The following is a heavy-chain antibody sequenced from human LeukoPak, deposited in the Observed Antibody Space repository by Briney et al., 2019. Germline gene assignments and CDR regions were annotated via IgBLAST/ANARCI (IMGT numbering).Heavy chain of an antibody. J-gene: IGHJ5*02. CDR3: ARDRKGRIVVVPAAQPSYNWFDP. CDR2: INTNTGNP. D-gene: IGHD2-2*01. CDR1: GYTFTSYA. V-gene: IGHV7-4-1*02. Sequence: ASVKVSCKASGYTFTSYAMNWVRQAPGQGLEWMGWINTNTGNPTYAQGFTGRFVFSLDTPVSTAYLQISSLKAEDTAVYYCARDRKGRIVVVPAAQPSYNWFDPWGQGTLVTVSS.